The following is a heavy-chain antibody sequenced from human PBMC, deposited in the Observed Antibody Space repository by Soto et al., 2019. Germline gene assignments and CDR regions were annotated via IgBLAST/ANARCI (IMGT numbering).Heavy chain of an antibody. CDR1: GGTFSSYA. CDR3: ARQIGDYYDSSGYYDGGMDV. V-gene: IGHV1-69*06. J-gene: IGHJ6*02. Sequence: QVQLVQSGAEVKKPGSSVKVSCKASGGTFSSYAISWVRQAPGQGLEWMGGIIPIFGTANYAQKFQGRVTMTRDTSTSTVYMELSSLRSEDTAVYYCARQIGDYYDSSGYYDGGMDVWGQGTTVTVSS. CDR2: IIPIFGTA. D-gene: IGHD3-22*01.